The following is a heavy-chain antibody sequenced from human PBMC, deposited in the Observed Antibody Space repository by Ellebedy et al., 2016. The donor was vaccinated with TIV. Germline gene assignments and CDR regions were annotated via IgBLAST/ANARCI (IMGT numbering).Heavy chain of an antibody. Sequence: GESLKISXAASGFTFSSYGMHWVRQAPGKGLEWVAVISYDGSNKYYADSVKGRFTISRDNSKNTLYLQMNSLRAEDTAVYYCARGGDYGDLTDFDYWGQGTLVTVSS. D-gene: IGHD4-17*01. V-gene: IGHV3-30*03. CDR2: ISYDGSNK. J-gene: IGHJ4*02. CDR1: GFTFSSYG. CDR3: ARGGDYGDLTDFDY.